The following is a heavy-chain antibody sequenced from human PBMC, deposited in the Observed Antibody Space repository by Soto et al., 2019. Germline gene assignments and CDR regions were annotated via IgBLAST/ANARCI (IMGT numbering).Heavy chain of an antibody. CDR2: ISWNSGNI. CDR3: AKPTGGYYDSSGYFRIIDGYFDY. D-gene: IGHD3-22*01. J-gene: IGHJ4*02. CDR1: GFTFDDYA. V-gene: IGHV3-9*01. Sequence: GGSLRLSCAASGFTFDDYAMYWVRQVLGKGLEWVSSISWNSGNIGYADSVKGRFTISRDNAKNSLYLQMNSLRAEDTAVYYCAKPTGGYYDSSGYFRIIDGYFDYWGQGTLVTVSS.